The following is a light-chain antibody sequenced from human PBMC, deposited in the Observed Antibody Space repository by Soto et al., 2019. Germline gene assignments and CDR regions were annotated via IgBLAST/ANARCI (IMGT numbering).Light chain of an antibody. J-gene: IGKJ2*01. V-gene: IGKV3-15*01. CDR1: QSVSSN. Sequence: EIVMTQSPATLSVSPGERATLSCRASQSVSSNFAWYQQKPGQAPRLLIYGASTRATGIPARFSGSGSGTEFTLTISILQSEYFAVYYCQQYNNWPYTFGQGTKLEIK. CDR2: GAS. CDR3: QQYNNWPYT.